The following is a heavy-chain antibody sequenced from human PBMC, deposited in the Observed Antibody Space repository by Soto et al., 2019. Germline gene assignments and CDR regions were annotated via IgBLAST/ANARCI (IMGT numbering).Heavy chain of an antibody. D-gene: IGHD3-16*01. Sequence: PGGSLRLSCTASGFTFSSYWMSWVRQAPGKGLGWVANIKEDGSGKYYVDSVKGRFSISRDNARNSLYLQMNSLRVEDTAVYYCVRVGRLGGYWGQGALVNVSS. CDR2: IKEDGSGK. V-gene: IGHV3-7*03. J-gene: IGHJ4*02. CDR1: GFTFSSYW. CDR3: VRVGRLGGY.